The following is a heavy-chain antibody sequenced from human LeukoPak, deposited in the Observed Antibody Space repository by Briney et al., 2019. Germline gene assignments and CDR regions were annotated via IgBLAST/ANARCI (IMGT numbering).Heavy chain of an antibody. Sequence: SETLSLTCTVSGGSISSSSYYWGWIRQPPGKGLEWIGSIYYSGSTYYNPSLKSRVTISVDTSKNQFSLKLSSVTAADTAVYYCARAGRRSLITIFGVADGSMGYYFDYWGQGTLVTVSS. CDR2: IYYSGST. V-gene: IGHV4-39*07. CDR1: GGSISSSSYY. J-gene: IGHJ4*02. CDR3: ARAGRRSLITIFGVADGSMGYYFDY. D-gene: IGHD3-3*01.